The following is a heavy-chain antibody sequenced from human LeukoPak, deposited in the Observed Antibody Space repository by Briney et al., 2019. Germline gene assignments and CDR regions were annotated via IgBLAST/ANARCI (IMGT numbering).Heavy chain of an antibody. V-gene: IGHV3-7*03. CDR2: IKQDGSEK. J-gene: IGHJ6*04. Sequence: GGSLRLSCAASGFTFSSYWMSWVRQAPGKGLEWLANIKQDGSEKYYVDSVKGRFTISRDNAKNSLYLQMNSMRAEDTAVYYCARRGWFGEFLDYYYYGMDVWGKGTTVTVSS. CDR1: GFTFSSYW. CDR3: ARRGWFGEFLDYYYYGMDV. D-gene: IGHD3-10*01.